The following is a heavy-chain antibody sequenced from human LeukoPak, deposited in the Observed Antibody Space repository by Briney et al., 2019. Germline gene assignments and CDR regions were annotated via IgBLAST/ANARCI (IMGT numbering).Heavy chain of an antibody. CDR3: TRAPPYGSGWSKGVLDY. V-gene: IGHV4-34*01. CDR1: GVSFSGYY. D-gene: IGHD6-19*01. J-gene: IGHJ4*02. Sequence: EPSETLSLTCALYGVSFSGYYWSWLRQPPGKGLEWIGEINHSGSTNYNPSLKSRVNISVDTSKNQFSLKLSSVTAADTAVYYCTRAPPYGSGWSKGVLDYWGQGTLGTVSS. CDR2: INHSGST.